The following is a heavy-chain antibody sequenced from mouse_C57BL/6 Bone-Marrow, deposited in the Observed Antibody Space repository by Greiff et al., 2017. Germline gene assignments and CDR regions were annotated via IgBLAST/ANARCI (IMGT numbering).Heavy chain of an antibody. V-gene: IGHV1-63*01. CDR2: IYPGGGYT. CDR3: ARCNPYAMDY. Sequence: QVQLQQSGAELVRPGTSVKMSCKASGYTFTNYWIGWAKQRPGHGPEWIGDIYPGGGYTNYNEKFKGKATLTADKSSSTAYMQFSSLTSEDSAIYYCARCNPYAMDYWGQGTSVTVSS. D-gene: IGHD2-1*01. CDR1: GYTFTNYW. J-gene: IGHJ4*01.